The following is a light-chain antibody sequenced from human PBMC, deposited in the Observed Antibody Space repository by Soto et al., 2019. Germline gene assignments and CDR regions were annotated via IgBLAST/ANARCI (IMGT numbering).Light chain of an antibody. CDR2: DIN. V-gene: IGLV2-14*03. CDR1: SSDVGGYAY. CDR3: SSYTSSSARV. Sequence: QSVLPQPPSVSGSPGQSITISCTGTSSDVGGYAYVSWDQQHPATAPKLMIYDINTRPSVLSNRFSCYKSRNTAAVTISVLQAEDDDDYYCSSYTSSSARVFGGGTKLTVL. J-gene: IGLJ3*02.